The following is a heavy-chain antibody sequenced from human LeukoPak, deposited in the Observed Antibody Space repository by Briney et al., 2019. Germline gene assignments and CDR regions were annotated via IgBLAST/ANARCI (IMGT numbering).Heavy chain of an antibody. D-gene: IGHD6-13*01. Sequence: GASVKVSCKASEGTFSSYAISWVRQAPGQGLEWMGGIIPIFDTANYAQKFQGRVTITTDESTSTAYMELSSLRSEDTAVYYCARSGSSWYEAYWFDPWGQGTLVTVSS. CDR2: IIPIFDTA. CDR3: ARSGSSWYEAYWFDP. CDR1: EGTFSSYA. J-gene: IGHJ5*02. V-gene: IGHV1-69*05.